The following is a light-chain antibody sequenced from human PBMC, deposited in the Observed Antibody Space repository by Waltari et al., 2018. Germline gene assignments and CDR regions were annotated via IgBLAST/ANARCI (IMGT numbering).Light chain of an antibody. V-gene: IGKV1-39*01. J-gene: IGKJ3*01. CDR2: AAS. CDR3: HQSYSTPT. CDR1: QNIGSS. Sequence: DIQMTQSPYSLSAYVGDRDIITCRASQNIGSSLNWYQHKPGKAPNLLIYAASSLQSGVPSRFSGSGSESGTGFTLTISSLHPEDFAIYYCHQSYSTPTFGPGTKVDIK.